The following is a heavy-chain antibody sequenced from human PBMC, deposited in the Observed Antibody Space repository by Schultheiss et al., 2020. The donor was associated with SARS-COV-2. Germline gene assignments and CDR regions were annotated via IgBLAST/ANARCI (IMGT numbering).Heavy chain of an antibody. Sequence: SVKVSCKASGGTFSSYAISWVRQAPGQGLEWMGWMNPNSGNTGYAQKFQGRVTITADESTSTAYMELSSLRSEDTAVYYCARERGYSYGYPARYYYYGMDVWGQGTTVTVSS. CDR3: ARERGYSYGYPARYYYYGMDV. CDR1: GGTFSSYA. J-gene: IGHJ6*02. D-gene: IGHD5-18*01. V-gene: IGHV1-69*13. CDR2: MNPNSGNT.